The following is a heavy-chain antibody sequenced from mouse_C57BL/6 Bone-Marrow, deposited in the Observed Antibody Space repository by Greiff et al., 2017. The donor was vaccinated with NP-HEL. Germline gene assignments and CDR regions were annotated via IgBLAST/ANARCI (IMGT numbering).Heavy chain of an antibody. CDR3: ARSLTAQAPYAMDY. V-gene: IGHV1-81*01. Sequence: VQLQESGAELARPGASVKLSCKASGYTFTSYGISWVKQRTGQGLEWIGEIYPRSGNTYYNEKFKGKATLTADKSSSTAYMELRSLTSEDSAVYFCARSLTAQAPYAMDYWGQGTSVTVSS. J-gene: IGHJ4*01. CDR2: IYPRSGNT. CDR1: GYTFTSYG. D-gene: IGHD3-2*02.